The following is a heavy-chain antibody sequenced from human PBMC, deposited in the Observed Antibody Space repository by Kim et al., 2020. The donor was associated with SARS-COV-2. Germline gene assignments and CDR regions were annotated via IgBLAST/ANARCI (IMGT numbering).Heavy chain of an antibody. Sequence: GDSVKDRFTVTRGNTKNTLFLQMNSLMAEDTAVYYCATDRWDAAVVRLDYWGQGTLVTVSS. D-gene: IGHD5-18*01. J-gene: IGHJ4*02. CDR3: ATDRWDAAVVRLDY. V-gene: IGHV3-30*01.